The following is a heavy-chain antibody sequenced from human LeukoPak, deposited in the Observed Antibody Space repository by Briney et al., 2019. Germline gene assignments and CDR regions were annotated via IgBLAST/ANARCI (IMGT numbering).Heavy chain of an antibody. CDR2: ISSSSSYI. V-gene: IGHV3-21*01. CDR3: AKVGPPYSGSYGPFDY. J-gene: IGHJ4*02. CDR1: GFTFSSYS. Sequence: PGGSLRLSCAASGFTFSSYSMNWVRQAPGKGLEWVSSISSSSSYIYYADSVKGRFTISRDNAKNSLYLQMNSLRAEDTAVYYRAKVGPPYSGSYGPFDYWGQGTLVTVSS. D-gene: IGHD1-26*01.